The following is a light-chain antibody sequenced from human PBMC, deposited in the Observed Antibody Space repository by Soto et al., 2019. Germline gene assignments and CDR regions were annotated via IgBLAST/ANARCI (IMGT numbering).Light chain of an antibody. CDR3: HQYGSSPWA. V-gene: IGKV3-20*01. J-gene: IGKJ1*01. Sequence: EIELTQSPGTLSLSPGERATLSCRASRSVTSNYLAWYQQKPGQAPRLLIYVASNRATGIPDRFSGSGSGTDFTLTINRLEPEDFAVYYCHQYGSSPWAFGQGTKVEIK. CDR1: RSVTSNY. CDR2: VAS.